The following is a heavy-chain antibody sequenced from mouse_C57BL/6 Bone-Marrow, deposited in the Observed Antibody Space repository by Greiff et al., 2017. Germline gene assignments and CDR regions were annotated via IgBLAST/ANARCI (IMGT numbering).Heavy chain of an antibody. V-gene: IGHV1-81*01. J-gene: IGHJ3*01. CDR2: IYPRSGNT. CDR3: ARYGAGAIYYYGSSFFAY. D-gene: IGHD1-1*01. Sequence: QVQLQQSGAELARPGASVKLSCKASGYTFTSYGISWVKQRTGQGLEWIGEIYPRSGNTYYNEKFKGKATLTADKSSSTAYMELRSLTSEDSAVYFCARYGAGAIYYYGSSFFAYWGQGTLVTVSA. CDR1: GYTFTSYG.